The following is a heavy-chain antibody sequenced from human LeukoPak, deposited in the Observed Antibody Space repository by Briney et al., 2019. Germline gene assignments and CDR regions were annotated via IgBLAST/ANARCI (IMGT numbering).Heavy chain of an antibody. CDR3: ARDQRYCSSSSCPWEPFDY. V-gene: IGHV3-7*05. D-gene: IGHD2-2*01. J-gene: IGHJ4*02. CDR2: IKQDGSEK. CDR1: GFTFSNAW. Sequence: GGSLRLSCAASGFTFSNAWMSWVRQAPGKGLEWVANIKQDGSEKYYVDSVKGRFTISRDNAKNSLYLQMNSLRAEDTAVYYCARDQRYCSSSSCPWEPFDYWGQGTLVTVSS.